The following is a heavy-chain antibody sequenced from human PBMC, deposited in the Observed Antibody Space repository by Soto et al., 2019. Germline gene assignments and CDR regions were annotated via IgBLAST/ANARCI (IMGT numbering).Heavy chain of an antibody. CDR1: GFTFSSYA. Sequence: GGSLRLSCAASGFTFSSYAMHWVRQAPGKGLEWVAVISYDGSNKYYADSVKGRFTISRDNSKNTLYLQMNSLRAEDTAVYYCARDIQRRFLEWLSVYYYYGMDVWGQGTTVTSP. CDR3: ARDIQRRFLEWLSVYYYYGMDV. D-gene: IGHD3-3*01. J-gene: IGHJ6*02. V-gene: IGHV3-30-3*01. CDR2: ISYDGSNK.